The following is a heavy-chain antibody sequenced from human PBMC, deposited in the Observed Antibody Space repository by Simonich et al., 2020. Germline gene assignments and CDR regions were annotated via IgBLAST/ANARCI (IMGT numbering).Heavy chain of an antibody. CDR1: GYTFTGYY. J-gene: IGHJ3*02. D-gene: IGHD6-6*01. Sequence: QVQLVQSGAEVKKPGASVKVSCKASGYTFTGYYRHWVRQAPGQGLEWMGWINPNSGGTNDAQKFQGRVTMTRDTSISTAYMELSRLRSDDTAVYYCARARLYSSSHAFDIWGQGTMVTVSS. V-gene: IGHV1-2*02. CDR2: INPNSGGT. CDR3: ARARLYSSSHAFDI.